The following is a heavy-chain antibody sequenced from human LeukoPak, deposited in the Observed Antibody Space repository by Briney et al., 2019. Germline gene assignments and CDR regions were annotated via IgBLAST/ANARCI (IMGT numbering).Heavy chain of an antibody. CDR3: ARHGGDGSGSYYKGNWLDP. CDR2: IYPADSDT. J-gene: IGHJ5*02. CDR1: GYSFTSYW. Sequence: GESLKIPCKGSGYSFTSYWIGWVRQMPGKGLEWMGIIYPADSDTRYSPSFQGQVTISADKSISTAYLQWSSLKASDTAMYYCARHGGDGSGSYYKGNWLDPWGQGTLVTVSS. D-gene: IGHD3-10*01. V-gene: IGHV5-51*01.